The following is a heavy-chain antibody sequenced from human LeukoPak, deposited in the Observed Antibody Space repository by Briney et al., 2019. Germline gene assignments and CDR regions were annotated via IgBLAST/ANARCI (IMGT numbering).Heavy chain of an antibody. D-gene: IGHD5-12*01. CDR3: ARDVDIVATITGYYYGMDV. Sequence: GASVKVSCKASGYTFTSYDINWVRQATGQGLEWLGWMNPNSGNTGYAQKFQGRVTMTRNTSISTAYMELSSLRSEDTAVYYCARDVDIVATITGYYYGMDVWGQGTTVTVSS. V-gene: IGHV1-8*01. CDR1: GYTFTSYD. J-gene: IGHJ6*02. CDR2: MNPNSGNT.